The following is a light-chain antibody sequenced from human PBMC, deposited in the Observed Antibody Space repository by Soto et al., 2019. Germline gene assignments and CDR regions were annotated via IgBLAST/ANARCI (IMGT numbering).Light chain of an antibody. CDR1: QSVTNNY. V-gene: IGKV3-20*01. CDR3: QQYASSPMLT. J-gene: IGKJ4*01. Sequence: EIVLTQSPGTLSLSPGERATLSCRASQSVTNNYLAWYQQKPGQAPRLLIYGASSRANGIPNRFNGGGSGTGFTLTINRLEPEDFAVSFCQQYASSPMLTFGGGSKVEIK. CDR2: GAS.